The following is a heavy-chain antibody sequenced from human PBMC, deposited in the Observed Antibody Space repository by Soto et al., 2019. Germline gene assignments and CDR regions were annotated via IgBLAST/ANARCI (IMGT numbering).Heavy chain of an antibody. Sequence: QITLKESGPTLAKPTQTLTLTCIFSGFSLSTSGLGVGWIRQPPGKALKWRALNYLNDDKRYSPSLKFRLTITKDTSKNQVLLTMTNMDPGDTGTYYCASTACRSDCWGYFDNWGQGTLVTVSS. CDR2: NYLNDDK. CDR3: ASTACRSDCWGYFDN. CDR1: GFSLSTSGLG. D-gene: IGHD2-21*02. J-gene: IGHJ4*02. V-gene: IGHV2-5*01.